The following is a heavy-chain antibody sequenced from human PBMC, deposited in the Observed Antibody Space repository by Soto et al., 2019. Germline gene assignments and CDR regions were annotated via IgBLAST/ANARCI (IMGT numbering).Heavy chain of an antibody. Sequence: EGQLVESGGGLVQPGGSLRLSCVASGFIFTDAWMTWVRQSPGKGLEWVATMNEGGSVKNYVDSLKGRFSISRDNTRSLLYLQMNSLRAEDTAVYYCARDAGYNRFDYWGQGTLVTVSS. J-gene: IGHJ4*02. CDR1: GFIFTDAW. CDR3: ARDAGYNRFDY. CDR2: MNEGGSVK. V-gene: IGHV3-7*01. D-gene: IGHD5-18*01.